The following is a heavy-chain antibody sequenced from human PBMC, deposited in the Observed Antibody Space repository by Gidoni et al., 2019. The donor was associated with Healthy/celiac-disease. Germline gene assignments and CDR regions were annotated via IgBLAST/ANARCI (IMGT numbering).Heavy chain of an antibody. D-gene: IGHD1-26*01. V-gene: IGHV3-48*04. CDR1: GFPFSSYS. J-gene: IGHJ4*02. CDR3: ASLVGWEQELDY. Sequence: EVQLVESGGGLVQPGGYMRLSCAASGFPFSSYSMNWVRQAPGKGLEWVSYISSSSSTIYYADSVKGRFTISRDNAKNSLYLQMNSLRAEDTAVYYCASLVGWEQELDYWGQGTLVTVSS. CDR2: ISSSSSTI.